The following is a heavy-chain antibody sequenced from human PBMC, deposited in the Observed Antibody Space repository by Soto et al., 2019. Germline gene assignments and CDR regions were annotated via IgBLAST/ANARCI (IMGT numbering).Heavy chain of an antibody. CDR2: IIPIFGTA. D-gene: IGHD2-2*01. CDR3: ARVFCSSTRCYGAYYYYGMDV. CDR1: GVTFSSYA. J-gene: IGHJ6*02. V-gene: IGHV1-69*13. Sequence: SVKVSCKASGVTFSSYAISWVRQAPGQGLEWMGGIIPIFGTANYAQKFQGRVTITADESTSTAYMELSSLRSEDTAVYYCARVFCSSTRCYGAYYYYGMDVWGHGTTVTVSS.